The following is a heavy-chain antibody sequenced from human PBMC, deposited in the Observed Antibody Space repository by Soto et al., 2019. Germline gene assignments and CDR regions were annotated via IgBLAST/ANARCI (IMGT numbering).Heavy chain of an antibody. CDR2: INAGNGNT. J-gene: IGHJ4*02. CDR3: ARERIPYCSGGSCYSDY. CDR1: GYTFTSYA. D-gene: IGHD2-15*01. Sequence: ASVKVSCKASGYTFTSYAMHWVRQAPGQRLEWMGWINAGNGNTKYSQKFQGRVTITRDTSASTAYMELSSLRSEDTAVYYCARERIPYCSGGSCYSDYWGQGTLVTVSS. V-gene: IGHV1-3*01.